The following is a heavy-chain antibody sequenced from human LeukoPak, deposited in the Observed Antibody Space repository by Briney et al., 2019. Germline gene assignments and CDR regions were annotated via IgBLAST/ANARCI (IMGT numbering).Heavy chain of an antibody. D-gene: IGHD5-12*01. Sequence: SGTLSLTCTVSGGSISSTSYYWGWIRQPPGKGLEWIGSVYYSGSTYYNPFLKSRVTTAVDTSKNQFFLKVRSVTAADTAVYYCARQGSGYDYWGQGTLVTVPS. CDR1: GGSISSTSYY. CDR3: ARQGSGYDY. V-gene: IGHV4-39*01. CDR2: VYYSGST. J-gene: IGHJ4*02.